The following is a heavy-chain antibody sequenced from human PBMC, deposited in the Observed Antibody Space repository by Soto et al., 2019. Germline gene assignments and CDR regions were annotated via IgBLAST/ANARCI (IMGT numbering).Heavy chain of an antibody. Sequence: SSETLSLTCAVSGGSISSSNWWSWVRQAPGKGLEWVGRIKSKTDGGTTDYAAPVKGRFTISRDDSKNTLYLQMNSLKTEDTGVYYCSADRRHASSPLMDVWGQGTTVTGSS. V-gene: IGHV3-15*01. CDR1: GGSISSSNW. CDR2: IKSKTDGGTT. CDR3: SADRRHASSPLMDV. D-gene: IGHD6-13*01. J-gene: IGHJ6*02.